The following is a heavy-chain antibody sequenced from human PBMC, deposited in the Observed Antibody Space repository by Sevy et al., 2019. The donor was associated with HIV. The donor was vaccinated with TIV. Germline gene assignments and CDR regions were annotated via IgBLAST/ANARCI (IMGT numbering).Heavy chain of an antibody. Sequence: ASVKVSCKASGYTFTGYYMHWVRQAPGQGLEWMGWINPNSGGTNYAQKFQGRVTTTRDTSISTAYMELSRLRSDDTAVYYCARVDRGGGPWYFDYWGQGTLVTVSS. CDR2: INPNSGGT. CDR1: GYTFTGYY. J-gene: IGHJ4*02. V-gene: IGHV1-2*02. D-gene: IGHD3-10*01. CDR3: ARVDRGGGPWYFDY.